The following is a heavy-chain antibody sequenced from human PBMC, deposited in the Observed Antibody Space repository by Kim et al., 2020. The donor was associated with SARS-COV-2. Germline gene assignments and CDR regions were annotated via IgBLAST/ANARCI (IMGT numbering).Heavy chain of an antibody. Sequence: LKSRVTLTVDTSKNQFYLKLSSVTAADTAVYYCARLGYCSSTSCDYGMDVWGQGTTVTVSS. J-gene: IGHJ6*02. V-gene: IGHV4-30-2*05. CDR3: ARLGYCSSTSCDYGMDV. D-gene: IGHD2-2*01.